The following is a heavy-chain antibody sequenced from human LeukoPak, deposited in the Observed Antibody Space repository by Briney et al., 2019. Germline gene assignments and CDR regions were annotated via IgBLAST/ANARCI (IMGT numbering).Heavy chain of an antibody. CDR2: IYYSGST. D-gene: IGHD3-3*01. CDR1: GGSISSYY. Sequence: SETLSLTCTVSGGSISSYYWSWIRQPPGKGLEWIGYIYYSGSTNYNPSLKSRVTISVDTSKNQFSLKLSSVTAADTAVYYCARERIGDFWSGYYITNYFDYWGQGTLVTVSS. J-gene: IGHJ4*02. CDR3: ARERIGDFWSGYYITNYFDY. V-gene: IGHV4-59*01.